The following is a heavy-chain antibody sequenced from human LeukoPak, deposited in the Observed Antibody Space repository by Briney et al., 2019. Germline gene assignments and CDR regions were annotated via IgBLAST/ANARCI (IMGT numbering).Heavy chain of an antibody. CDR2: INPSGGST. D-gene: IGHD2-2*02. CDR3: ARRASTSCYSRDTAMVCDSYYFDY. V-gene: IGHV1-46*01. CDR1: GYTFTSYY. J-gene: IGHJ4*02. Sequence: ASVKVSCKASGYTFTSYYMHWVRQAPGQGLEWMGIINPSGGSTSYAQKFQGRVTMTRDTSTSTAYMELSSLRSEDTAVYYCARRASTSCYSRDTAMVCDSYYFDYWGQGTLVTVSS.